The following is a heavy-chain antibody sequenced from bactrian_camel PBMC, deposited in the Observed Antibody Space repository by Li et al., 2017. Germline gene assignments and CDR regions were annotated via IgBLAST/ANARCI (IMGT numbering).Heavy chain of an antibody. CDR2: SCHGGENT. V-gene: IGHV3S1*01. D-gene: IGHD5*01. Sequence: QLVESGGGSVQAGGSLRLTFAAPRYTNTLNCMGWFRQAPGKEREGVATSCHGGENTNYADSVKGRFDISKDETKNSWYLQMNDLKPEDTSMYYCAADPRPHICRAIISGGTIGHSVNYGMDSWGTGTQVTVS. CDR1: RYTNTLNC. J-gene: IGHJ7*01.